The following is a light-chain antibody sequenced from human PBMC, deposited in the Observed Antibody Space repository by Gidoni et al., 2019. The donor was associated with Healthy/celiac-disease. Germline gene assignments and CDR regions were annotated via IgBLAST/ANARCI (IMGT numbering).Light chain of an antibody. V-gene: IGKV4-1*01. Sequence: IVLTQSPDSLAVSLGERATINCKSSLSVLYSSNNKNYLAWYQQKPGQPPKLLIYWASTRESGVPDRFSGSGSGTDFALTISSLKAEDVAVYYCQQYYSTPPYTFGQGTKLEIK. CDR1: LSVLYSSNNKNY. CDR3: QQYYSTPPYT. J-gene: IGKJ2*01. CDR2: WAS.